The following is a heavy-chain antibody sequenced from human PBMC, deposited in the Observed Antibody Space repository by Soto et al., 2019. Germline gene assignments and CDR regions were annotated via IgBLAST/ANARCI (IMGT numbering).Heavy chain of an antibody. J-gene: IGHJ5*02. CDR1: GGSINNNYYY. CDR2: ISRSGTT. Sequence: SETLSLTCTVSGGSINNNYYYWGWVRQPPGKGLEWIASISRSGTTYYNPSLKSRVTKSIDTSWNQFSLTLTSVTAADTAVYFCARTGKFYYYDNSGLPFDPWGQGTLVTVSS. V-gene: IGHV4-39*01. D-gene: IGHD3-22*01. CDR3: ARTGKFYYYDNSGLPFDP.